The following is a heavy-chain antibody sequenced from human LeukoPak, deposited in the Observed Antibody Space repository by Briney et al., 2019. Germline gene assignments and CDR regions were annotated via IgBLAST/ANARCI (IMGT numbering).Heavy chain of an antibody. V-gene: IGHV3-33*06. CDR3: AKEKGSGWTEGLLDY. D-gene: IGHD6-19*01. CDR1: GFTFSTYG. Sequence: GGSLRLSCAASGFTFSTYGMHWVRQAPGKGLEWVAVIWYDGSNKYYSDSVKGRFTISRDNSKNTLYLEMNTLRAEDTALYYCAKEKGSGWTEGLLDYWGQGILVTVSS. CDR2: IWYDGSNK. J-gene: IGHJ4*02.